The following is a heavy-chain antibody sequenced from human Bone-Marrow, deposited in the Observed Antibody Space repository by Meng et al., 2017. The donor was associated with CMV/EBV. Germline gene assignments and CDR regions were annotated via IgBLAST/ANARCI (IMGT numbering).Heavy chain of an antibody. D-gene: IGHD4-11*01. V-gene: IGHV1-18*01. CDR1: GYTFTSYG. J-gene: IGHJ5*02. CDR2: ISAYNGNT. Sequence: ASVKVSCKASGYTFTSYGISWVRQAPGQGLEWMGWISAYNGNTNYAQKLQGRVTMTTDTSTSTAYMELRSLRSDDTAVYYCARVVMTTVTTGWFDPWGQGTLVTVPQ. CDR3: ARVVMTTVTTGWFDP.